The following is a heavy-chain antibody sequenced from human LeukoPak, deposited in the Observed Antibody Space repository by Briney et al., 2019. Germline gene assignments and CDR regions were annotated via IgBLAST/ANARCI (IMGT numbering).Heavy chain of an antibody. J-gene: IGHJ4*02. CDR3: ATDRDNSDWQKRFDS. V-gene: IGHV3-7*01. CDR2: INQDASEI. CDR1: GFTFSTYW. Sequence: SGGSLRLSCAASGFTFSTYWMYWYRQAPGKGLEWVGNINQDASEINYVDSVRGRFTISRDNAKNSLHLQMNSLRAEDTAVYYCATDRDNSDWQKRFDSWGQGTLVTVSS. D-gene: IGHD2-21*02.